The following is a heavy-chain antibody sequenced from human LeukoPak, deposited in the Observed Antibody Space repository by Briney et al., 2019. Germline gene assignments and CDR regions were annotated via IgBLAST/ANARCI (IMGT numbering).Heavy chain of an antibody. V-gene: IGHV1-18*01. CDR3: AREKLPGIAVVVYYYYYGMDV. J-gene: IGHJ6*02. Sequence: ASVKVSCKASGYTFTSYGISWVRQAPGQGFEWMGWISAYNGNTNYAQKLQGRVTMTTDTSTSTAYMELRSLRSDDTAVYYCAREKLPGIAVVVYYYYYGMDVWGQGTTVTVSS. CDR1: GYTFTSYG. CDR2: ISAYNGNT. D-gene: IGHD6-19*01.